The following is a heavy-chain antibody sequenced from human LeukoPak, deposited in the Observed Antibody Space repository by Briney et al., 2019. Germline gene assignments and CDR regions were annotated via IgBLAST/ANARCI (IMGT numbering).Heavy chain of an antibody. CDR1: GGSISSGSDC. CDR2: IYYSGST. D-gene: IGHD3-16*01. Sequence: PSETLSLTCTVSGGSISSGSDCWSWIRQPPGKGLEWIGYIYYSGSTNYNPSLKSRVTISVDTSKNQFSLKLSSVTAADTAVYYCARVPGGSNFDYWGQGTLATVSS. CDR3: ARVPGGSNFDY. J-gene: IGHJ4*02. V-gene: IGHV4-61*01.